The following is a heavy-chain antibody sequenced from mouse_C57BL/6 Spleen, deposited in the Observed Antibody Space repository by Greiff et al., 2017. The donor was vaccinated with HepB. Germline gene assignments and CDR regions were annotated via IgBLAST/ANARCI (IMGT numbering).Heavy chain of an antibody. V-gene: IGHV1-18*01. CDR3: ARGVWPTTRYFDV. CDR2: INPNNGGT. Sequence: EVQLQESGPELVKPGASVKIPCKASGYTFTDYNMDWVKQSHGKSLEWIGDINPNNGGTIYNQKFKGKATLTVDKSSSTAYMELRSLTSEDTAVYYCARGVWPTTRYFDVWGTGTTVTVSS. CDR1: GYTFTDYN. D-gene: IGHD2-10*02. J-gene: IGHJ1*03.